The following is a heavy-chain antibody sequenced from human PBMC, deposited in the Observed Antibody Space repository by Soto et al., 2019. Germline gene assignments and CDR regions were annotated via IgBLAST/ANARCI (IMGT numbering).Heavy chain of an antibody. D-gene: IGHD2-8*01. J-gene: IGHJ4*02. Sequence: EVQLVESGGGLVQPGRSLRLSCAASGFTFDDYAMHWVRQAPGKGLEWVSGISWNSGSIGYADSVKGRFTISRDNAKNSLYLQMNSLRAEDTALYYCAKDRREGYCTNGVCYNFDYWGQGTLVTVSS. CDR1: GFTFDDYA. V-gene: IGHV3-9*01. CDR3: AKDRREGYCTNGVCYNFDY. CDR2: ISWNSGSI.